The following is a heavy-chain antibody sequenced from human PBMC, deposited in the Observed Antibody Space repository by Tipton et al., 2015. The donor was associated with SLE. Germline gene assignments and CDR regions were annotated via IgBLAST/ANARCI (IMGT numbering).Heavy chain of an antibody. Sequence: TLSLTCTVSGGSISSYYWGWIRQPPGKGLEWIGYIYYSGSTNYNPSLKSRVTISVDTSKNQFSLKLSSVTAADTAVYYCARWAGPTVSFDYWGQGTLVTVSS. CDR3: ARWAGPTVSFDY. CDR2: IYYSGST. V-gene: IGHV4-59*01. J-gene: IGHJ4*02. D-gene: IGHD4-11*01. CDR1: GGSISSYY.